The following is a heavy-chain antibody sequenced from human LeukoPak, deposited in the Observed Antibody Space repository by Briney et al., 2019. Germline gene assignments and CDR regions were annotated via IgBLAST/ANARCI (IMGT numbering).Heavy chain of an antibody. CDR1: VYSISSGYY. Sequence: SETLSLTCTVSVYSISSGYYWGWTRQPPGKGLDGIGSIYHSGSTYYNPSLKSRVTISVDTSKNQFSLKLSSVTAADTAVYYCARGRGIAAAGIEDYCMDVWGKGTTVTVSS. CDR3: ARGRGIAAAGIEDYCMDV. V-gene: IGHV4-38-2*02. CDR2: IYHSGST. D-gene: IGHD6-13*01. J-gene: IGHJ6*03.